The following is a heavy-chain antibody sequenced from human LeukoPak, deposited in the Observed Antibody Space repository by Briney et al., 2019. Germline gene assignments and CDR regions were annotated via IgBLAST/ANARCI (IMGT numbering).Heavy chain of an antibody. D-gene: IGHD4/OR15-4a*01. J-gene: IGHJ4*02. CDR1: GFTFSSYG. Sequence: GGSLRLSCAASGFTFSSYGMHWVRQAPGKGLEWVAVIWYDGSNKYYADSVRGRFTISRDNSKNTLHLQMNSLRAEDTAVYYCARYGGYVDYWGQGTLVTVSS. CDR3: ARYGGYVDY. CDR2: IWYDGSNK. V-gene: IGHV3-33*01.